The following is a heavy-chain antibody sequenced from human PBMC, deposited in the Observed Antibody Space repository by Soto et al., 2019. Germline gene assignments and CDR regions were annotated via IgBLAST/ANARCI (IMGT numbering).Heavy chain of an antibody. V-gene: IGHV4-39*01. D-gene: IGHD3-16*01. CDR1: GGSISSYY. Sequence: SETLSLTCTVSGGSISSYYWGWIRQPPGKGLEWIGSIYYSGSTYYNPSLKSRVTISVDTSKNQFSLKLSSVTAADTAVYYCARVITLRNWFDPWGQGTLVTVSS. CDR3: ARVITLRNWFDP. J-gene: IGHJ5*02. CDR2: IYYSGST.